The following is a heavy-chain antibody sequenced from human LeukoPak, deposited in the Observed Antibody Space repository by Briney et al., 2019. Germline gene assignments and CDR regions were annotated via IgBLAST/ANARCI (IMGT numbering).Heavy chain of an antibody. J-gene: IGHJ4*02. CDR3: ARGGWSLDF. CDR2: IYYSGST. Sequence: SETLSLTCTVSGGSISSHYWSWIRQPPGKGLEWIGYIYYSGSTNYNPSLKSRVTMSADTSKNQFSLKLNSVTAADTAVYYCARGGWSLDFWGRGTLVTISS. CDR1: GGSISSHY. V-gene: IGHV4-59*11. D-gene: IGHD6-19*01.